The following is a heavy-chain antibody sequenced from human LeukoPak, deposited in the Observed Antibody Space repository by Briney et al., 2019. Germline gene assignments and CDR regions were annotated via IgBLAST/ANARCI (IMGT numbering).Heavy chain of an antibody. CDR1: GFTFSNAW. V-gene: IGHV3-15*01. D-gene: IGHD3-22*01. CDR3: TTESAYDSRPGDWFDP. CDR2: IKSKTDGGTT. Sequence: GGSLRLSCAASGFTFSNAWMSWVRQAPGKGLEWVCRIKSKTDGGTTDYAAPVKGRFTISRDDSKSTLYLQMNSLKTEDTAIYYCTTESAYDSRPGDWFDPWGQGTLVTVSS. J-gene: IGHJ5*02.